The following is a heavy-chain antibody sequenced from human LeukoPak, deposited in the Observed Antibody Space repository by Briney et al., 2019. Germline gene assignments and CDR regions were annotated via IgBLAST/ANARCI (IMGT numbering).Heavy chain of an antibody. CDR2: ISSSGSTI. D-gene: IGHD3-22*01. V-gene: IGHV3-48*03. CDR3: AGKAWLSNDY. J-gene: IGHJ4*02. Sequence: PGGSLRLSCAASGFTLSSYEMNWVRQAPGRGLEWVSYISSSGSTIYYADSVKGRFTISRDNAKNSLYLQMNSLRAEDTAVYYCAGKAWLSNDYWGQGTLVTVSS. CDR1: GFTLSSYE.